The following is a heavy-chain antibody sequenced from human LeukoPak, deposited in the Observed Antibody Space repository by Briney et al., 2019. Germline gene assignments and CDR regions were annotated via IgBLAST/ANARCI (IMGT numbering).Heavy chain of an antibody. Sequence: GGSLRLSCAASGFSFSNYAMNWVRQAPGKGLEWVSAISGSGGSTYYADSVKGRFTISRDNSKNTLYLQMNSLRAEDTAVYYCTKILVVVAANNWFDPWGQGTLVTVSS. CDR3: TKILVVVAANNWFDP. CDR1: GFSFSNYA. CDR2: ISGSGGST. D-gene: IGHD2-15*01. J-gene: IGHJ5*02. V-gene: IGHV3-23*01.